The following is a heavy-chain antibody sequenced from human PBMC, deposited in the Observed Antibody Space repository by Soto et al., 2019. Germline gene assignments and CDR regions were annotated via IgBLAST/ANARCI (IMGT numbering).Heavy chain of an antibody. Sequence: QVQLVESGGGVVQPGRSLRLSCAASGFTFSSFAMHWVRQAPGKGLEWLAVISSDVVNYYSGEAVKGRFTISRDNSKNTLDLQVNSLRTEDTAVYYCAGGGAWTPEGLGYWGQGTLVTVSS. V-gene: IGHV3-30-3*01. J-gene: IGHJ4*02. CDR2: ISSDVVNY. CDR1: GFTFSSFA. CDR3: AGGGAWTPEGLGY. D-gene: IGHD2-15*01.